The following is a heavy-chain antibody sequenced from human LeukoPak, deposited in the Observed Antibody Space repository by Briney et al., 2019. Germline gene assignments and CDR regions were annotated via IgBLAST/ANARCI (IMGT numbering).Heavy chain of an antibody. CDR3: ARGRDYYDSSGYYFDY. Sequence: GASVKVSCKASGYTFTSYGISWVRQAPGQGLEWMGWISAYNGNINYSQKVQGRVTMTTDTPTSTAYMELRSLRSDDTAVYYCARGRDYYDSSGYYFDYWGRGTLVTVSS. D-gene: IGHD3-22*01. CDR2: ISAYNGNI. J-gene: IGHJ4*02. CDR1: GYTFTSYG. V-gene: IGHV1-18*01.